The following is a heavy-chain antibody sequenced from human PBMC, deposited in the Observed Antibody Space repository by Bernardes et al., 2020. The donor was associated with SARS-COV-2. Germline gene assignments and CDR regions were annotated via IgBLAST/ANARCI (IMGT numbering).Heavy chain of an antibody. CDR3: ARSLTYCSSTSCYTPSYFDY. D-gene: IGHD2-2*02. J-gene: IGHJ4*02. V-gene: IGHV3-48*04. CDR1: GFTVSSSS. Sequence: GGSLRLSCAASGFTVSSSSMNWVRQAPGKGLDWVSYISSSRSTIYYADSVKGRFTISRDNAKSSLYLQMNSLRAEGTAVYYCARSLTYCSSTSCYTPSYFDYWGQGTLVTVSS. CDR2: ISSSRSTI.